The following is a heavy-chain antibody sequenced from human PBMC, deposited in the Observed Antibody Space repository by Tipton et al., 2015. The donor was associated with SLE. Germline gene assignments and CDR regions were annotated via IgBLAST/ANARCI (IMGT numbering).Heavy chain of an antibody. CDR1: GVSISRYY. CDR3: ARQAGLSDFGDYGELDEAFDI. Sequence: TLSLTCTVSGVSISRYYWSWIRQSPGKGLEWIGSISYSGSTNYNPSLKSRVTISVDTSKNQFSQNLSSVTAADTAVYYCARQAGLSDFGDYGELDEAFDIWGQGTTVTVAS. CDR2: ISYSGST. J-gene: IGHJ3*02. V-gene: IGHV4-59*08. D-gene: IGHD4-17*01.